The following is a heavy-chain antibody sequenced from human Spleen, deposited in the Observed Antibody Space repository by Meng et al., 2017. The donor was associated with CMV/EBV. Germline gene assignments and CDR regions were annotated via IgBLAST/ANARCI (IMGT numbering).Heavy chain of an antibody. CDR3: ASSVEVLGYFDY. J-gene: IGHJ4*02. D-gene: IGHD3-3*02. CDR1: GGTFSSYA. CDR2: IIPIFGTA. V-gene: IGHV1-69*05. Sequence: SCKASGGTFSSYAISWVRQAPGQGLEWMGGIIPIFGTANYAQKFQGRVTITTDESTSTAYMELSSLRSEDTAVYYCASSVEVLGYFDYWGQGTLVTVSS.